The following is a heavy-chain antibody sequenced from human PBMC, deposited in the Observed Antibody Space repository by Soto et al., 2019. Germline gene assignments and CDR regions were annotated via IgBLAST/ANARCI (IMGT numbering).Heavy chain of an antibody. J-gene: IGHJ4*02. CDR1: TFIFTNYA. CDR3: ATISDRGIAAALDF. V-gene: IGHV3-23*01. CDR2: ISGSGGTT. Sequence: GGSLRLSCAASTFIFTNYAMSWVRQAPGEGLERVSAISGSGGTTYYAESVKGRFSISRDNSKNTLYLQLNSLRVEDTAIYYCATISDRGIAAALDFWGQGTLVTVYS. D-gene: IGHD6-13*01.